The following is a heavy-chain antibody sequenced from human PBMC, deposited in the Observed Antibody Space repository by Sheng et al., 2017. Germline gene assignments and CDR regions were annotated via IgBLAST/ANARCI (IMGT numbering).Heavy chain of an antibody. CDR3: ARDYYGSGSYLVHYYYYYGMDV. J-gene: IGHJ6*02. V-gene: IGHV4-34*01. CDR2: INHSGST. D-gene: IGHD3-10*01. CDR1: GGSFSGYY. Sequence: QVQLQQWGAGLLKPSETLSLTCAVYGGSFSGYYWSWIRQPPGKGLEWIGEINHSGSTNYNPSLKSRVTISVDTSKNQFSLKLSSVTAADTAVYYCARDYYGSGSYLVHYYYYYGMDVWGQGTTVTV.